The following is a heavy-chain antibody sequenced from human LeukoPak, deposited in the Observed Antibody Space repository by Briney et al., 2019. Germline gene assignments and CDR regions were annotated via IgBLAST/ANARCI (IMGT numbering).Heavy chain of an antibody. J-gene: IGHJ4*02. CDR2: MSGNGDSK. CDR1: GFTFRSYS. Sequence: PGGSLRLSCAPSGFTFRSYSMSWVPQAPGGRLEWVSAMSGNGDSKYYADSVKGRFTISRDNSKNTLFLQKSSVRAEDTAVYYCAKGDYGCDFRYFDYWGQGTLVTVSS. V-gene: IGHV3-23*01. D-gene: IGHD4-23*01. CDR3: AKGDYGCDFRYFDY.